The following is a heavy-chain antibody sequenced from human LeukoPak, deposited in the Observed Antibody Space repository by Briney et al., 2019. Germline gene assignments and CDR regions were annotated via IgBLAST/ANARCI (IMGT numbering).Heavy chain of an antibody. CDR2: ISSSSSYI. CDR1: GFTFSSYS. Sequence: GGSLRLSCAASGFTFSSYSMNWVRQAPGKGLEWVSSISSSSSYIYYADSVKGRFTISRDNAKNSLYLQMNSLRAEDTAVYYCARDERDSSSLEAIYFDYWGQGTLVTVSS. D-gene: IGHD6-13*01. V-gene: IGHV3-21*01. CDR3: ARDERDSSSLEAIYFDY. J-gene: IGHJ4*02.